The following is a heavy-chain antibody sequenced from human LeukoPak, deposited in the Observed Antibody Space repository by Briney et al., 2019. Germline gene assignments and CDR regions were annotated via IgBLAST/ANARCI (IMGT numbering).Heavy chain of an antibody. CDR2: ITGSDDRT. D-gene: IGHD3-22*01. CDR1: GFTFSNSA. Sequence: PGGSLSLSCAASGFTFSNSAMTWVRKAPGKGLEWVSTITGSDDRTYYADSVKGRFTISRDYSRNTLHFQMNSLRVEDTAMYYCAKGPHVGSGYHPDYWGQGTLVTVSS. V-gene: IGHV3-23*01. J-gene: IGHJ4*02. CDR3: AKGPHVGSGYHPDY.